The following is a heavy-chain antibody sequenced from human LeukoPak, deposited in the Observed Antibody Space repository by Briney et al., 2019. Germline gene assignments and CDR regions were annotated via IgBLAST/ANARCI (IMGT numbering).Heavy chain of an antibody. CDR2: INHSGST. V-gene: IGHV4-34*01. CDR3: AKDRPTVDDAFDI. Sequence: SEALSLTCAVYGGSFSGYYWSWIRQPPGKGLEWIGEINHSGSTNYNPSLKSRVTISVDTSKNQFSLKLSSVTAADTAVYYCAKDRPTVDDAFDIWGQGTMVTVSS. D-gene: IGHD4-23*01. J-gene: IGHJ3*02. CDR1: GGSFSGYY.